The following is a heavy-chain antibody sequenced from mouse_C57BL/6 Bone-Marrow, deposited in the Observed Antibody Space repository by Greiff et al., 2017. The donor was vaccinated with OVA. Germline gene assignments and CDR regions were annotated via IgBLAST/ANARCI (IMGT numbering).Heavy chain of an antibody. CDR3: ARDTTVVALYYYAMDY. CDR2: INPNNGGT. D-gene: IGHD1-1*01. V-gene: IGHV1-26*01. J-gene: IGHJ4*01. CDR1: GYTFTDYY. Sequence: EVQLQQSGPELVKPGASVKISCKASGYTFTDYYMNWVKQSHGKSLEWIGDINPNNGGTSYNQKFKGKATLTVDKSSSTAYMELRSLTSEDSAVYYCARDTTVVALYYYAMDYWGQGTSVTVSS.